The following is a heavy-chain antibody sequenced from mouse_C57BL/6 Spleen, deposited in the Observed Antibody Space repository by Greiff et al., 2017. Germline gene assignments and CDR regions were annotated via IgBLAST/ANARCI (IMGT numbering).Heavy chain of an antibody. CDR3: ARGPLGSWLAY. V-gene: IGHV1-9*01. CDR1: GYTFTGYW. Sequence: QVQLQQSGAELMKPGASVKLSCKATGYTFTGYWIEWVKQRPGHGLEWIGEILPGSGSTNYNEKFKGKATFTADTSSNTAYMQLSSLTTDDAAIYYFARGPLGSWLAYWGQGTLVTVSA. D-gene: IGHD3-3*01. J-gene: IGHJ3*01. CDR2: ILPGSGST.